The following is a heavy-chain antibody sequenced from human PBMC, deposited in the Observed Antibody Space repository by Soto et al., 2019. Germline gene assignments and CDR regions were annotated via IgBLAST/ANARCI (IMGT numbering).Heavy chain of an antibody. J-gene: IGHJ5*02. V-gene: IGHV4-34*01. CDR3: ARVGSRDRIAARPGYNWFDP. Sequence: SETLSLTCAVYGGSFSGYYWSWIRQPPGKGLEWIGEINHSGSTNYNPSLKSRVTISVDTSKNQFSLKLSSVTAADTAVYYCARVGSRDRIAARPGYNWFDPWGQGTLVTVSS. CDR1: GGSFSGYY. CDR2: INHSGST. D-gene: IGHD6-6*01.